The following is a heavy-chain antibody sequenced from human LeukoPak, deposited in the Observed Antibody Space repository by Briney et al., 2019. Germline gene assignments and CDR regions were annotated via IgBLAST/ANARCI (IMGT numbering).Heavy chain of an antibody. J-gene: IGHJ4*02. CDR3: ATYRQVLLPFES. CDR2: IFPSGGEI. D-gene: IGHD2-8*02. V-gene: IGHV3-23*01. Sequence: GGSLRLSCAASGFTFSRFAMIWVRQSPGKGLEWVSSIFPSGGEIHYADSVRGRFTISRDNSKSTLSLQMNSQRVEDTAIYYCATYRQVLLPFESWGQGTLVTVSS. CDR1: GFTFSRFA.